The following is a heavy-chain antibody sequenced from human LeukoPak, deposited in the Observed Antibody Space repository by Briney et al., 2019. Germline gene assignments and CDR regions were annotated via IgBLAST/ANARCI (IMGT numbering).Heavy chain of an antibody. D-gene: IGHD2-8*01. CDR2: IYSGGST. CDR1: GFTFSSYA. CDR3: ARGVSYWYFDL. V-gene: IGHV3-66*01. Sequence: GGSLRLSCAASGFTFSSYAMSWVRQAPGKGLEWVSVIYSGGSTYYADSVKGRFTISRDNSKNTLYLQMNSLRAEDTAVYYCARGVSYWYFDLWGRGTLVTVSS. J-gene: IGHJ2*01.